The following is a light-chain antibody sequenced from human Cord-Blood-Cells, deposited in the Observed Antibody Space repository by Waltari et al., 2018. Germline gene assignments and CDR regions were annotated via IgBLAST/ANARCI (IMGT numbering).Light chain of an antibody. CDR1: SRNVGGYNY. CDR2: DVS. V-gene: IGLV2-14*01. CDR3: SSYTSSSTWV. J-gene: IGLJ3*02. Sequence: QSALTQPAPVSGSPGQSLTISCTGTSRNVGGYNYVSWYQQHPGKAPKLMIYDVSKRPSGVSNRFSGSKSGNTASLTISGLQAEDEADYYCSSYTSSSTWVFGGGTKLTVL.